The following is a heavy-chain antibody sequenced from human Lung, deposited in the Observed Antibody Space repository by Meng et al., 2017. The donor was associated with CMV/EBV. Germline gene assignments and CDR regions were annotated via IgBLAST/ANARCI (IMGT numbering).Heavy chain of an antibody. CDR2: IYYSGST. Sequence: SXTLSLXCTVSGGSISSSSYYWGWIRQPPGKGLEWIGSIYYSGSTYYNPSLKSRVTISVDTSKNQFSLKLSSVTAADTAVYYCARDQVRAAAGIWEPDHAFDIWGQGTMVTVSS. J-gene: IGHJ3*02. CDR1: GGSISSSSYY. V-gene: IGHV4-39*07. CDR3: ARDQVRAAAGIWEPDHAFDI. D-gene: IGHD6-13*01.